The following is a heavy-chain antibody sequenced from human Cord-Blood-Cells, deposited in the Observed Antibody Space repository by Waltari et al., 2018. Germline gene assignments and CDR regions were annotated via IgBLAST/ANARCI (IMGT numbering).Heavy chain of an antibody. D-gene: IGHD3-3*01. V-gene: IGHV4-61*09. J-gene: IGHJ3*02. CDR3: ARGTYYDFWSGYAFDAFDI. CDR2: IYTSGST. Sequence: QVQLQESGPGLVKPSQTLSLTCTVYGGSISSGSYYWSWIRQPAGKGLEWIGYIYTSGSTNYNPSLKSRVTISVDTSKNQFSLKLSSVTAADTAVYYCARGTYYDFWSGYAFDAFDIWGQGTMVTVSS. CDR1: GGSISSGSYY.